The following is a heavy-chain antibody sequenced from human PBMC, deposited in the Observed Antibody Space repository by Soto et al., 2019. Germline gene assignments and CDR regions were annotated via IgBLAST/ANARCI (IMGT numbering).Heavy chain of an antibody. J-gene: IGHJ3*02. CDR1: GFSLSTSGVG. CDR2: IYWDDDK. V-gene: IGHV2-5*02. CDR3: AHRRVLDYSDAFDI. D-gene: IGHD2-15*01. Sequence: QITLKESGPTLVKPTQTLTLTCTFSGFSLSTSGVGVGWIRQPPGKALEWLALIYWDDDKRYSPSLKSRLTITKDTSKNQVVLTMTNMDPVDTATYYCAHRRVLDYSDAFDIWGQGTMVTVSS.